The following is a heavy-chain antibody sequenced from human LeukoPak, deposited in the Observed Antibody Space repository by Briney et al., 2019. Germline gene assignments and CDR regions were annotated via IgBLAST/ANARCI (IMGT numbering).Heavy chain of an antibody. J-gene: IGHJ4*02. CDR1: GGSISSSSYY. V-gene: IGHV4-31*03. CDR3: ARSYYYGSGSYSFDS. CDR2: IYYSGNT. Sequence: PSETLSLTCTVSGGSISSSSYYWGWIRQHPGKGLEWIGYIYYSGNTYYTVSLKSRLTISVDTSENQFSLKLSSVTAADTAVYYCARSYYYGSGSYSFDSWGQGTLVTVSS. D-gene: IGHD3-10*01.